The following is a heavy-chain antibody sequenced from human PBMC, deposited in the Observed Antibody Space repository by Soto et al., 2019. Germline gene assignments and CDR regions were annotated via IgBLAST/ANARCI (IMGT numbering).Heavy chain of an antibody. V-gene: IGHV3-66*01. J-gene: IGHJ5*02. CDR1: GFTVNSNY. Sequence: EVQLVESGGGLVQPGESLRLSCAASGFTVNSNYMSWVRQAPGKGLEWVSVIYSGGTTYYADSVKGRFTISRDNSKNTLYLQMNSLRAEDTAVYYCARNGDSSDYRGWFDPWGQGTLVTVSS. CDR3: ARNGDSSDYRGWFDP. CDR2: IYSGGTT. D-gene: IGHD3-22*01.